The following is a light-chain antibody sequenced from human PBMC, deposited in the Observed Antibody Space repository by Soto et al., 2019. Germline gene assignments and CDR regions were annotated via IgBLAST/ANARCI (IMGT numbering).Light chain of an antibody. CDR2: GAS. Sequence: EIVLTQSPGTLSLSPGERATLSCRASQSVTSTYLAWYQQKPGQAPRRLIYGASSRATGIPDRFSGSGSGTTCTLTISRLEPADFAVYYCQPAGTSPRYTFGQGTTLEIK. J-gene: IGKJ2*01. CDR1: QSVTSTY. CDR3: QPAGTSPRYT. V-gene: IGKV3-20*01.